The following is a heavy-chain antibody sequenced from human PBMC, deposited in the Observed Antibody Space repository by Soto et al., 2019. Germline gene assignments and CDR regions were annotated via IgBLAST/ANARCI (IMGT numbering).Heavy chain of an antibody. CDR2: IWYDGSNK. Sequence: GGSLRLSCAASGFTFSSYGMHWVRQAPGKGLEWVAVIWYDGSNKYYADSVKGRFTISRDNSKNTLYLQMNSLRAEDTAVYYCARDPMPYYYDSSGYSDYWGQGTLVTVSS. CDR1: GFTFSSYG. J-gene: IGHJ4*02. V-gene: IGHV3-33*01. CDR3: ARDPMPYYYDSSGYSDY. D-gene: IGHD3-22*01.